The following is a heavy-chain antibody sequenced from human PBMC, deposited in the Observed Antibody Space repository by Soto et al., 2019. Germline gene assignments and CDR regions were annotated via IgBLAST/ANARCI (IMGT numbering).Heavy chain of an antibody. CDR2: VSPSRGGT. Sequence: QAQLVQPGTEVKKPGASVRVSCKASGYTFTSYYIHWVRQAPGHGPEGMGMVSPSRGGTDSAQKFQGRVTMTRDTSTSTVYMEMFSLRSEDTAVYYCTRSIITTAGTDAFDLWGQGTLVTVSS. J-gene: IGHJ3*01. CDR3: TRSIITTAGTDAFDL. D-gene: IGHD6-13*01. CDR1: GYTFTSYY. V-gene: IGHV1-46*03.